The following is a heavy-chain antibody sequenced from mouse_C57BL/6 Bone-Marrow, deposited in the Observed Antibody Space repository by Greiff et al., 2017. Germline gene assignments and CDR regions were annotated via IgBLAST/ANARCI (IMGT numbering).Heavy chain of an antibody. V-gene: IGHV1S135*01. J-gene: IGHJ3*01. Sequence: EVKLKQSGPDLMKPGASVKISCKASGYSFTSYYMHWVKQSHGRSLEWIGYIDPFNGGTGYNRKFEGKASLTVDNSSSTAYMHLSSLTSEDSAVYYCARGGFAYWGQGTRVTVSA. CDR1: GYSFTSYY. CDR3: ARGGFAY. CDR2: IDPFNGGT.